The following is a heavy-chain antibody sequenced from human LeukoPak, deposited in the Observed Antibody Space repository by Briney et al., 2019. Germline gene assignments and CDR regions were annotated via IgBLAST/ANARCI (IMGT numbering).Heavy chain of an antibody. J-gene: IGHJ4*02. CDR3: ARPAVAGSFDY. CDR2: ISSSSYI. CDR1: GFTFSSYS. V-gene: IGHV3-21*01. D-gene: IGHD6-19*01. Sequence: GGSLRLSCAASGFTFSSYSMNWVRQAPGKGLEWVSSISSSSYIYYADSVKGRFTISRDNAKSSLYLQMNSLRAEDTAVYYCARPAVAGSFDYWGQGTLVTVSS.